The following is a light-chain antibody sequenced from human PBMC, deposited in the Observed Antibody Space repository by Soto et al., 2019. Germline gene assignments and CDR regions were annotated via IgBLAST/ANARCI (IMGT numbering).Light chain of an antibody. J-gene: IGKJ4*01. V-gene: IGKV1-33*01. CDR1: HDITHY. Sequence: IQMTQSPSSLSASIGDRVTITCQASHDITHYLNWYQQRPVEAPKLLIYDASKLESGVPPRFSGRGYGTDFTLTISSLQPDDFATYFCQQSDLLPLTFGGGTKVEI. CDR2: DAS. CDR3: QQSDLLPLT.